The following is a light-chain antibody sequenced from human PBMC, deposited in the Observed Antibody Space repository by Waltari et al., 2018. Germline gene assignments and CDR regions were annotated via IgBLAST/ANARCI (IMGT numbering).Light chain of an antibody. Sequence: QSALTQPASVSGSPGQSITISCTGISSDVGGYKYVSWYQQHPGKAPKLMIFDVSNRPSGVSNRFSGSKSGNTATLTISWVEADDEADYYCLVWHSTTDHHGVFGGGTKLTVL. V-gene: IGLV2-14*03. CDR2: DVS. CDR3: LVWHSTTDHHGV. CDR1: SSDVGGYKY. J-gene: IGLJ2*01.